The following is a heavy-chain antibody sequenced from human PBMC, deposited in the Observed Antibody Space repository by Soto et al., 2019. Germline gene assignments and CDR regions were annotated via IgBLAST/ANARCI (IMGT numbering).Heavy chain of an antibody. V-gene: IGHV3-23*01. CDR2: ISGSGGST. J-gene: IGHJ4*02. CDR3: AKEPAKQWLVPDYFDY. Sequence: PGGSLRLSCAASGFTFSSYAMSWGRQAQGKGLEWVSAISGSGGSTYYADSVKGRFTISRDNSKNTLYLQMNSLRAEDTAVYYCAKEPAKQWLVPDYFDYWGQGTLVTVSS. D-gene: IGHD6-19*01. CDR1: GFTFSSYA.